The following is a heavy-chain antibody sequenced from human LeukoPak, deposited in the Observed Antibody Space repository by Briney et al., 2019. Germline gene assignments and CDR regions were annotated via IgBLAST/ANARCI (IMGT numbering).Heavy chain of an antibody. J-gene: IGHJ4*02. CDR1: GGSISSYY. D-gene: IGHD1-26*01. CDR2: IYYSGST. V-gene: IGHV4-59*08. CDR3: ARHWVGATIGFDY. Sequence: SETLSLTCTVSGGSISSYYRSWIRQPPGKGLEWIGYIYYSGSTNYNPSLKGRVTISVDTSKNQFSLKLSSVTAADTAVYYCARHWVGATIGFDYWGQGTLVTVSS.